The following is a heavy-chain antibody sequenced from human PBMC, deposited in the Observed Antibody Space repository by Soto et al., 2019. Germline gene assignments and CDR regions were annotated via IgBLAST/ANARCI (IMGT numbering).Heavy chain of an antibody. CDR3: ARAANYYDSSGYYYVMSY. J-gene: IGHJ4*02. Sequence: PGGSLRLSCAASGFTFSRYAMHWVRQAPGKGLEWVALISYDGSNKYYADSVKGRFTISRDNSKNTLYLQMNSLRAEDTAVYYCARAANYYDSSGYYYVMSYWGQGTLVTVSS. D-gene: IGHD3-22*01. CDR1: GFTFSRYA. V-gene: IGHV3-30-3*01. CDR2: ISYDGSNK.